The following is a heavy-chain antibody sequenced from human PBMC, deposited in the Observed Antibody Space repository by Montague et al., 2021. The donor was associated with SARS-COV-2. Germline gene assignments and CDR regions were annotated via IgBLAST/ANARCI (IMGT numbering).Heavy chain of an antibody. D-gene: IGHD1-14*01. J-gene: IGHJ4*02. V-gene: IGHV4-4*08. CDR2: VYSSGTT. CDR3: ATLTRYNGDF. Sequence: SETLSLTCTVSSGSINSYYWGWIRQPPGKRLEWIGCVYSSGTTNXNPSLNSRIAISVDSSKNQFSLRLDSVTAADTAIYYCATLTRYNGDFLDQGALVTIS. CDR1: SGSINSYY.